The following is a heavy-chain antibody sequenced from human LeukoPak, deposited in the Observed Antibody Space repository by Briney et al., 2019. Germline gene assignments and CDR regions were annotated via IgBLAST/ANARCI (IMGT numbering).Heavy chain of an antibody. D-gene: IGHD5-18*01. Sequence: SETLSLTCAVYGGSFSGYYWGWIRQPPGKGLEWIGSIYYSGSTYYNPSLKSRVTISVDTSKDQFSLKLSSVTAADTAVYYCAKDPRAAMVPRWWFDPWGQGTLVTVSS. CDR3: AKDPRAAMVPRWWFDP. V-gene: IGHV4-34*01. CDR1: GGSFSGYY. J-gene: IGHJ5*02. CDR2: IYYSGST.